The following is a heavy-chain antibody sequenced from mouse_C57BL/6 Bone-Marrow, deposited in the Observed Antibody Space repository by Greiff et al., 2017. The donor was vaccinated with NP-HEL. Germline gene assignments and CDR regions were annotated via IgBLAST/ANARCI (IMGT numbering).Heavy chain of an antibody. CDR1: GFTFSSYG. V-gene: IGHV5-6*01. Sequence: VQLKESGGDLVKPGGSLKLSCAASGFTFSSYGMSWVRQTPDKRLEWVATISSGGSYTYYPDSVKGRFTISRDNAKNTLYLQMSSLKSEDTAMYYCARLWPIDYWGQGTTLTVSS. CDR2: ISSGGSYT. D-gene: IGHD1-1*02. CDR3: ARLWPIDY. J-gene: IGHJ2*01.